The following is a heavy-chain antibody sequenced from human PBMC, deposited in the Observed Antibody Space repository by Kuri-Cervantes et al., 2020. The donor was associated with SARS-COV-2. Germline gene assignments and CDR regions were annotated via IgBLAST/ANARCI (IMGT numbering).Heavy chain of an antibody. V-gene: IGHV1-46*01. Sequence: ASVKVSCKASGYTFTSYYMHWVRQAPGQGLEWMGIINPSGGSTSYAQKFQGRVTMTTDTSINTAYMEVSSLSFEDTAIYYCARDSGDWNPDGLDLWGQGTLVTVSS. CDR2: INPSGGST. CDR3: ARDSGDWNPDGLDL. CDR1: GYTFTSYY. D-gene: IGHD1-1*01. J-gene: IGHJ3*01.